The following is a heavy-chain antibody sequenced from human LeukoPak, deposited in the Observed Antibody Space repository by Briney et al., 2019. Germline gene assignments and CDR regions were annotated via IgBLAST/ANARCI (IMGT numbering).Heavy chain of an antibody. D-gene: IGHD5-18*01. CDR3: ARASPGVTFDY. CDR2: MNPNSGNT. J-gene: IGHJ4*02. Sequence: ASVTVSCTASGYTFTSYDINWVRQAPGQGLEWMGWMNPNSGNTGYAQKFQGRVTMTRNTSISTAYMELSSLRSEDTAVYYCARASPGVTFDYWGQGTLVTVSS. CDR1: GYTFTSYD. V-gene: IGHV1-8*01.